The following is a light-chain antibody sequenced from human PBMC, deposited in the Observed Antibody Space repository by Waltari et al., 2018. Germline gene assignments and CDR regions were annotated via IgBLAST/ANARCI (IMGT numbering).Light chain of an antibody. J-gene: IGLJ3*02. CDR2: DVN. CDR3: CSYAGSAISV. CDR1: TSDGGKYNL. V-gene: IGLV2-23*02. Sequence: QSALTQTAAVSGSPGQSITISCTGTTSDGGKYNLVPWYQQHPVKAPTLIIYDVNKRPSGVSNRFSGSKSGNTASLTISGLQAADEAEYYCCSYAGSAISVFGGGTKLTVL.